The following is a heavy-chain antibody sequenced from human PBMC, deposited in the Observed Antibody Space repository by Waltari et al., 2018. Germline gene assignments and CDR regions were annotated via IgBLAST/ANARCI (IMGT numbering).Heavy chain of an antibody. Sequence: QVQLVESGGGVVQPGRSLRLSCAASEFTSSSYPMHWVRQAPGKGLEWVAVISYNERNIYYVDSVKGRFAISRDNSKKMLYLQMNSLRAEDTAVYYCARDYCDRTNCHGMDVWGQGTTVTVSS. V-gene: IGHV3-30*09. CDR1: EFTSSSYP. CDR3: ARDYCDRTNCHGMDV. CDR2: ISYNERNI. J-gene: IGHJ6*02. D-gene: IGHD3-22*01.